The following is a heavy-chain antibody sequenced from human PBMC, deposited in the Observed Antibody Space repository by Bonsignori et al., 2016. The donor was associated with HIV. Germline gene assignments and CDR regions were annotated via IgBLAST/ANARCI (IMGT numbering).Heavy chain of an antibody. V-gene: IGHV1-8*03. Sequence: QVQMVQSGAEVRKPGASVKVSCRTSGYTFSDYDINWLRQAPGQGLEWMGWMNPKSGNAASAQKFRGRVTISTNTSLSIVYMELSSLRYEDTAVYYCARGHRVPAGGWLDPWGQGTL. CDR2: MNPKSGNA. CDR1: GYTFSDYD. CDR3: ARGHRVPAGGWLDP. J-gene: IGHJ5*02. D-gene: IGHD2-2*01.